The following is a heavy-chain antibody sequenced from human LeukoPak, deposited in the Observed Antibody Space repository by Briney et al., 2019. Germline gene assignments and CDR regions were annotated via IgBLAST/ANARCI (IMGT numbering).Heavy chain of an antibody. V-gene: IGHV3-23*01. D-gene: IGHD4-11*01. J-gene: IGHJ4*02. CDR3: ARTVRADY. Sequence: GGSLRLSCAASGFTFSIYAMRWVRQAPGKGLEWVSVISGSDSNTYYADSVKGRFTISRDNSKNTVYLQMNSLSAEDTAVYYCARTVRADYWGQGTLVTVSS. CDR1: GFTFSIYA. CDR2: ISGSDSNT.